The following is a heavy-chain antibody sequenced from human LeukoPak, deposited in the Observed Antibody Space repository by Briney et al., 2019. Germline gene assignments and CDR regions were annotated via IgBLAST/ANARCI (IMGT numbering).Heavy chain of an antibody. CDR3: AKDPFIVVVPAAMYFDY. V-gene: IGHV3-23*01. Sequence: GGSLRLSCAASGFTFSSYAMSWVRQAPGKGLEWVSAISGSGGSTDYTDSVKGRFTISRDNTKNTLYLQMNSLRAEDTAVYYCAKDPFIVVVPAAMYFDYWGQGTLVTVSS. CDR1: GFTFSSYA. D-gene: IGHD2-2*01. J-gene: IGHJ4*02. CDR2: ISGSGGST.